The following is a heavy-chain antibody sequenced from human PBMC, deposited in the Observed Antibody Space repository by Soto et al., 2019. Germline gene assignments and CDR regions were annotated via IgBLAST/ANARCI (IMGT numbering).Heavy chain of an antibody. V-gene: IGHV1-69*02. CDR3: ASPGGSYYGGVVF. CDR1: GDTFSRYS. CDR2: IIPIFGIP. J-gene: IGHJ4*02. Sequence: ASVKVSCKASGDTFSRYSITWVRQAPGHGLEWIGRIIPIFGIPTYAQKFQGRVTFTADESTSTAYMELSSLRSDDTAVYYCASPGGSYYGGVVFWGQGTVVTGSS. D-gene: IGHD1-26*01.